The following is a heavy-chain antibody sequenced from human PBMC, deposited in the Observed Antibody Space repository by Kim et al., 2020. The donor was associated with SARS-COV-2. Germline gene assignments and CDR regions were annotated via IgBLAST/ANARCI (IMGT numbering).Heavy chain of an antibody. V-gene: IGHV4-34*01. CDR1: GGSFSGYY. J-gene: IGHJ4*02. CDR3: ARGSLLEPLDY. Sequence: SKTLSLTCAVYGGSFSGYYWSWIRQPPGKGLEWIGEINHSGNTNYNPSLKSRVTISVDTSKNQSSLKLSSVTAADTAVNYCARGSLLEPLDYWGQGTLVT. D-gene: IGHD1-1*01. CDR2: INHSGNT.